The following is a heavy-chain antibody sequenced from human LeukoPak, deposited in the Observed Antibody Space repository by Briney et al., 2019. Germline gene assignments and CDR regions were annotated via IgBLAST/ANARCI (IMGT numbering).Heavy chain of an antibody. J-gene: IGHJ4*02. D-gene: IGHD2-2*01. CDR1: GFTFSDYW. Sequence: GGSLRLSCAASGFTFSDYWMTWVRQAPGKGLEWVSAISGAGISTYYADSVKGRFTISRDNSKNTLYLQMNSLRAEDTAVYYCARGCSSTSCYGFDYWGQGTLVTVSS. CDR3: ARGCSSTSCYGFDY. CDR2: ISGAGIST. V-gene: IGHV3-23*01.